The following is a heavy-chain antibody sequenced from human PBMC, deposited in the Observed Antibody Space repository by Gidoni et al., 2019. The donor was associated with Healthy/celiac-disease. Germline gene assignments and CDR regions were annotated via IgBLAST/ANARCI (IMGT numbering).Heavy chain of an antibody. CDR1: GFTFSSYA. CDR3: ARDYSQQLESDAFDI. J-gene: IGHJ3*02. Sequence: QVQLVESGGGVVQPGRSLTLSCAASGFTFSSYAMHWVRQAPGKGLEWVAVISYDGSNKYYADSVKGRFTISRDNSKNTLYLQMNSLRAEDTAVYYCARDYSQQLESDAFDIWGQGTMVTVSS. V-gene: IGHV3-30-3*01. D-gene: IGHD6-13*01. CDR2: ISYDGSNK.